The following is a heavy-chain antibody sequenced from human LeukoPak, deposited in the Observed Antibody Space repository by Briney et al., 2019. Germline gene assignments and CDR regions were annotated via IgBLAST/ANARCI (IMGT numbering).Heavy chain of an antibody. CDR1: GFTFSSYW. D-gene: IGHD3-22*01. CDR3: ATGTYYYDSSGMFDY. Sequence: PGGSLRLSCAASGFTFSSYWMSWVRQAPGKGLEWVANIKQDGSEKYYVDSVKGRFTISRDNAKNSLYLQMNSLRAEDTAVYYCATGTYYYDSSGMFDYWGQGTLVTVSS. V-gene: IGHV3-7*01. J-gene: IGHJ4*02. CDR2: IKQDGSEK.